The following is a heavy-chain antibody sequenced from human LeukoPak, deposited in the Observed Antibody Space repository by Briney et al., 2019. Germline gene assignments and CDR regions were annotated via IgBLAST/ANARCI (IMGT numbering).Heavy chain of an antibody. V-gene: IGHV1-18*01. CDR1: GYTFTSYG. D-gene: IGHD3/OR15-3a*01. CDR2: ISAYNGNT. CDR3: ARVRGAGFWTVTDPDYYYYYYMDV. J-gene: IGHJ6*03. Sequence: ASVKASCKASGYTFTSYGISWVRQAPGQGLEWMGWISAYNGNTNYAQKLQGRVTMTTDTSTSTAYMELRSLRSDDTAVYYCARVRGAGFWTVTDPDYYYYYYMDVWGKGTTVTVSS.